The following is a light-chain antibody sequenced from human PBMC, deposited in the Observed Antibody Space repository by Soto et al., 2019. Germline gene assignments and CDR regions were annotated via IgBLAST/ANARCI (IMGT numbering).Light chain of an antibody. CDR1: TSDVGHYNY. V-gene: IGLV2-8*01. Sequence: QSALTQPPSASGSPGQSVTISCTGTTSDVGHYNYVSWYQQHPGKAPKLMIYEVTKRPSGVPDRLSGSKSCNTASLTVSGLQAEDEAEYYCSSYAGSNSSFYVVFGGGTKLTVL. CDR3: SSYAGSNSSFYVV. J-gene: IGLJ2*01. CDR2: EVT.